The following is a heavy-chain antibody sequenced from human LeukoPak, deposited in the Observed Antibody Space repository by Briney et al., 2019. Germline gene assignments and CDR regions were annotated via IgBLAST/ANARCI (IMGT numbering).Heavy chain of an antibody. D-gene: IGHD3-10*01. V-gene: IGHV1-2*04. J-gene: IGHJ4*02. CDR3: ARGLKETYYYGSGSYDYFDY. CDR1: GYTFTSYG. Sequence: EASVKVSCKASGYTFTSYGISWVRQAPGQGLEWMGWINPNSGGTNYAQKFQGWVTMTRDTSISTAYMELSRLRSGDTAVYYCARGLKETYYYGSGSYDYFDYWGQGTLVTVSS. CDR2: INPNSGGT.